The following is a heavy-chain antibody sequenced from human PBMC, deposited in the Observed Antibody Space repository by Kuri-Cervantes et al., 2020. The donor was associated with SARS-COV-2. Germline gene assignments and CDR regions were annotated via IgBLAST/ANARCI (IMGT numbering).Heavy chain of an antibody. V-gene: IGHV1-2*04. CDR3: ARGPSWGYFWGTYRGGWDTFDI. Sequence: ASVKASCKASGYTFTDYYIHWVRQAPGQGLEWMGWINPNSGGTNSAQKFQGWVIMTRDTSISTAYMELSRLRCDDTAVYYCARGPSWGYFWGTYRGGWDTFDIWGQGTMVTVSS. CDR2: INPNSGGT. D-gene: IGHD3-16*02. J-gene: IGHJ3*02. CDR1: GYTFTDYY.